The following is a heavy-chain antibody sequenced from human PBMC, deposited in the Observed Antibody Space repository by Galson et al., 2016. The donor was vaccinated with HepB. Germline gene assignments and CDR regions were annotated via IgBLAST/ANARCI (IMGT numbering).Heavy chain of an antibody. Sequence: SLRLSCAASGFTFSTYGMHWVRQAPGKGLEWVAVISYDGSNKKYADSVKGRFTISRDNSKTTLYLEMNSLRAEDTAVYYCARDVTVTMGRGVLDYWGQGTLVTVSS. CDR2: ISYDGSNK. D-gene: IGHD3-10*01. V-gene: IGHV3-30*03. J-gene: IGHJ4*02. CDR1: GFTFSTYG. CDR3: ARDVTVTMGRGVLDY.